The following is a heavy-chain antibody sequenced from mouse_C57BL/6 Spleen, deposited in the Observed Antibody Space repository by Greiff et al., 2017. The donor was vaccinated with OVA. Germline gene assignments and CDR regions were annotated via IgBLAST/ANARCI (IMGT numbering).Heavy chain of an antibody. Sequence: EVQRVESGPELVKPGASVKMSCKASGYTFTDYNMHWVKQSHGKSLEWIGYINPNNGGTSYNQKFKGKATLTVNKSSSTAYMELRSLTSEDSAVYYCARWDYGSSYGNYFDYWGQGTTLTVSS. CDR1: GYTFTDYN. CDR3: ARWDYGSSYGNYFDY. J-gene: IGHJ2*01. V-gene: IGHV1-22*01. D-gene: IGHD1-1*01. CDR2: INPNNGGT.